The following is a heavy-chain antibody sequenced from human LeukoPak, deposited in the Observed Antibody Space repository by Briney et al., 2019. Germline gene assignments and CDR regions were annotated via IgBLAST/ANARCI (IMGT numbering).Heavy chain of an antibody. J-gene: IGHJ6*02. CDR1: TFTFSDYG. CDR2: IRNDGGKT. D-gene: IGHD1-1*01. CDR3: AKDVRRYPLYGMDV. V-gene: IGHV3-30*02. Sequence: PGGSLRLSCVGSTFTFSDYGMHWVRQAPGKGLEWVAFIRNDGGKTYYADSAKGRFTISRDNSRSTLYLQMNSLRAEDTAVYYCAKDVRRYPLYGMDVWGQGTTVTVSS.